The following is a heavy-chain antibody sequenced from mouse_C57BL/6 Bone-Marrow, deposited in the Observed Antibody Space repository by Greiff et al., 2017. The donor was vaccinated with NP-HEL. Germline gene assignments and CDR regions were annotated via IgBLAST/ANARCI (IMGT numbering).Heavy chain of an antibody. CDR1: GYAFTNYL. CDR3: ARSGTKDYFDY. Sequence: LQQSGAELVRPGTSVKVSCKASGYAFTNYLIEWVKQRPGQGLEWIGVINPGSGGTNYNEKFKGKATLSADKSSSTAYMQLSSLTSEDAAVYFCARSGTKDYFDYWGQGTTLTVSS. V-gene: IGHV1-54*01. CDR2: INPGSGGT. D-gene: IGHD4-1*01. J-gene: IGHJ2*01.